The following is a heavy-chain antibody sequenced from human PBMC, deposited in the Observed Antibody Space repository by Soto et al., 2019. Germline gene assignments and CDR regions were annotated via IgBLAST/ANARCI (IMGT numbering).Heavy chain of an antibody. J-gene: IGHJ4*02. Sequence: QVQLVQSGAEVKKPGSSVKVSCKASGGTFSSYAISWVRQAPGQGLEWMAGIIPIFGTANCAQKFQGRVTITADESTSTADMELSSLRSEDTAVYYCARDPEQLLSGYFDYWGQGTLVTVSS. CDR1: GGTFSSYA. CDR3: ARDPEQLLSGYFDY. V-gene: IGHV1-69*01. CDR2: IIPIFGTA. D-gene: IGHD2-2*01.